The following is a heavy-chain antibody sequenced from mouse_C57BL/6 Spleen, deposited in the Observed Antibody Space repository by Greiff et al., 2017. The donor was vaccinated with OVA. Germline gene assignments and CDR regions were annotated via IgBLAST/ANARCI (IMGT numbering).Heavy chain of an antibody. Sequence: VQLQQSGPELVKPGASVMISCKASGYAFSSSWMNWVKQRPGKGLEWIGRIYPGDGDTNYNGKFKGKATLTADKSSSTAYMQLSSLTSEDSAVYFCARSYSSGNYFDYWGQGTTLTVSS. CDR3: ARSYSSGNYFDY. CDR2: IYPGDGDT. CDR1: GYAFSSSW. J-gene: IGHJ2*01. D-gene: IGHD3-2*02. V-gene: IGHV1-82*01.